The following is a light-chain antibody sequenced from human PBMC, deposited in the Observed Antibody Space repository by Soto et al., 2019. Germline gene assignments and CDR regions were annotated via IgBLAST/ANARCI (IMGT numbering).Light chain of an antibody. J-gene: IGKJ2*01. CDR1: QAISSN. Sequence: EIVMTQSPATLSVSRGERATLSCRANQAISSNLAWYQQKPGQAPRLLIYGASTRATGIPDRFSGSGSGTEFTLTISSLQSEDFAVYYCQQYNNWPPMYTFGQGTKVDIK. CDR3: QQYNNWPPMYT. CDR2: GAS. V-gene: IGKV3-15*01.